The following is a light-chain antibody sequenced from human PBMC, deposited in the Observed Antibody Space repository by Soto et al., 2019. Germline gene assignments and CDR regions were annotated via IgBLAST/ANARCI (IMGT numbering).Light chain of an antibody. V-gene: IGLV1-40*01. J-gene: IGLJ1*01. CDR2: GNN. Sequence: QSVLTQPPSVSGAPGQRVTISCTGTSSNIGAGYDVHWYQQVPGTAPKLLIHGNNNRPSGVPDRFSGSNSGTSASLAITGLQAEDEADYYCTSFATNRFYVFGPGTKLTVL. CDR1: SSNIGAGYD. CDR3: TSFATNRFYV.